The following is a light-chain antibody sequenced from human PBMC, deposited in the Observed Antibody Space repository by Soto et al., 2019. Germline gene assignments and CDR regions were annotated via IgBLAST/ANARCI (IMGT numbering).Light chain of an antibody. Sequence: EIVLTQSPGTLSLSPGERATLSCRASQSVSSSYLAWYQQKPGQAPRLLIYGASSRATGIPDRFSGSGSGTDFTVTISSLEPEDFAVYYCQQYGSSSTWTFGQGTKVEIK. CDR1: QSVSSSY. CDR2: GAS. CDR3: QQYGSSSTWT. V-gene: IGKV3-20*01. J-gene: IGKJ1*01.